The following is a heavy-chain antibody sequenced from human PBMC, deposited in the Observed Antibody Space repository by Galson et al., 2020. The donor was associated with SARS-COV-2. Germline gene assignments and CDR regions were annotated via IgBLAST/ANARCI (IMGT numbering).Heavy chain of an antibody. V-gene: IGHV3-21*01. Sequence: GGSLRLSCVASGFIFSDSYMSWVRQAPGKGLEWVSSISSSSSYKYYADSVKGRLTVSRDNAKRSLFLQLNSLRVEDTAVYYCARDMHCPGGVCRFYGLDVWGQGTTVTVSS. CDR3: ARDMHCPGGVCRFYGLDV. CDR2: ISSSSSYK. D-gene: IGHD2-8*02. J-gene: IGHJ6*02. CDR1: GFIFSDSY.